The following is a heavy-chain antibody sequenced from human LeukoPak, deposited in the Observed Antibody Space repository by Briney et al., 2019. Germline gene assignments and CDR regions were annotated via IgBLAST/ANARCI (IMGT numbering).Heavy chain of an antibody. CDR1: GFAFSSYW. CDR2: INTHGTKI. Sequence: GGSLRLSCAASGFAFSSYWMHWVRQAPGKGLVWVSHINTHGTKINYADSVKGRFTISRDNAKKTPYLQMNSLRADDTAVYYCARDWSWEAEDYYGLDGWGQGTTVTVSS. V-gene: IGHV3-74*01. CDR3: ARDWSWEAEDYYGLDG. J-gene: IGHJ6*02. D-gene: IGHD1-26*01.